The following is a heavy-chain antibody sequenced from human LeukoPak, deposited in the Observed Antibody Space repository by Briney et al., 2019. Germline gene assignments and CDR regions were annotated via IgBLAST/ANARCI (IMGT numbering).Heavy chain of an antibody. CDR2: TSSDLNVK. V-gene: IGHV3-30-3*01. CDR1: GFTFRNYV. J-gene: IGHJ4*02. D-gene: IGHD3-10*01. Sequence: GGSLRLSCAASGFTFRNYVVHWARQAPGKGLEWVAVTSSDLNVKLYADSVKGRFTISRDNSRSTLYLQMNSLRPEDTAIYYCAREGYYGSGSPPSLYFDYWGQGTLVTVSS. CDR3: AREGYYGSGSPPSLYFDY.